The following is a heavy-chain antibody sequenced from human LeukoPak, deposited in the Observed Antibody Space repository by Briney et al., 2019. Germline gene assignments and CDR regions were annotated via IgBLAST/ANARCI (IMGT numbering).Heavy chain of an antibody. CDR1: GFTFSSYG. Sequence: GGSLRLSCAASGFTFSSYGMHWVRQAPGKGLEWVTFIRYDGSKKFYADSVKGRFTISRDNAKNSLYLQMNSLRAEDTAVYYCARGGDHDFYWGQGTLVTVSS. CDR2: IRYDGSKK. CDR3: ARGGDHDFY. D-gene: IGHD4-17*01. J-gene: IGHJ4*02. V-gene: IGHV3-30*02.